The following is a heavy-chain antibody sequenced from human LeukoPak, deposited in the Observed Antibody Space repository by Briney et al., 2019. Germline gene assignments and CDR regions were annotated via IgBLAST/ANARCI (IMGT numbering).Heavy chain of an antibody. J-gene: IGHJ4*02. CDR1: GYTFTCYD. CDR3: ARTPPNWGADY. V-gene: IGHV1-8*01. Sequence: ASVTVSCKASGYTFTCYDINWVRQATGQGLEWMGWMSPNSGNTGYAQKFQGRVTMTRDTSIGTAYLELSSLKSEDTAVYYCARTPPNWGADYWGQGTLVTVSS. D-gene: IGHD7-27*01. CDR2: MSPNSGNT.